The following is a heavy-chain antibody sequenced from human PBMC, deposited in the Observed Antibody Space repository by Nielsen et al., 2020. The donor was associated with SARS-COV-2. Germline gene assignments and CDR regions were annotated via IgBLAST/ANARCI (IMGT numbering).Heavy chain of an antibody. CDR3: ARGFEVVMPPWFYYYGMDV. Sequence: SETLSLTCTVSGGSISSYYWSWIRQPPGKGLEWIGYIYYSGSTNYNPSLKSRVTISVDTSKNQFSLKLSSVTAADTAVYYCARGFEVVMPPWFYYYGMDVWGQGTTVTVSS. CDR2: IYYSGST. CDR1: GGSISSYY. V-gene: IGHV4-59*01. D-gene: IGHD3-3*01. J-gene: IGHJ6*02.